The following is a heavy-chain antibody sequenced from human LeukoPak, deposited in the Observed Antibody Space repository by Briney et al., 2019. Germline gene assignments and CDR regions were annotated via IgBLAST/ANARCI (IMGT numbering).Heavy chain of an antibody. V-gene: IGHV1-2*02. CDR1: GYTFTGYY. CDR3: ARSPTGSGSYYGLDY. CDR2: INPNSGGT. D-gene: IGHD1-26*01. J-gene: IGHJ4*02. Sequence: ASVKVSCKASGYTFTGYYMHWVRQAPGQGLEWMGWINPNSGGTNYAQKFQGRVTMTRDMSTSTVYMEVSSLRSEDTAVYYCARSPTGSGSYYGLDYWGQGTLVTVSS.